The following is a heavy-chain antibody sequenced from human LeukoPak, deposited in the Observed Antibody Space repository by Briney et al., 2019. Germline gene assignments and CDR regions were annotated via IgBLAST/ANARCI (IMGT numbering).Heavy chain of an antibody. Sequence: ASVKVSCKASGYTFTGYYMHWVRQAPGQGLEWMGWINPNSGGTNYALKFQGRVTMTRDTSISTAYMELSRLRSDDTAVYYCARVLSSPVWFDPWGQGTLVTVSS. CDR2: INPNSGGT. J-gene: IGHJ5*02. D-gene: IGHD6-13*01. CDR3: ARVLSSPVWFDP. V-gene: IGHV1-2*02. CDR1: GYTFTGYY.